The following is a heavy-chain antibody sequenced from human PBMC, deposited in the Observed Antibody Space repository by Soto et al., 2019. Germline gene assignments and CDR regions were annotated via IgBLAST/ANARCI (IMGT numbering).Heavy chain of an antibody. J-gene: IGHJ5*02. D-gene: IGHD6-13*01. CDR3: VRRHVSATGIDWFDP. Sequence: ASVNGHCKASGYAFTIYGIHWVRQATGQRLEWMGWINAANGDTKYSPKFQGRVTITRDTSASTAYMELSSLRSEDTAVYYCVRRHVSATGIDWFDPWGQGTLVTVSS. CDR2: INAANGDT. V-gene: IGHV1-3*01. CDR1: GYAFTIYG.